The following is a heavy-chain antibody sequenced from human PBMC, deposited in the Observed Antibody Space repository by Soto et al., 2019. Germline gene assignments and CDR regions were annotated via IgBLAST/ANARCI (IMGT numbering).Heavy chain of an antibody. V-gene: IGHV3-30-3*01. CDR1: GFTFSSYA. Sequence: QVQLVESGGGVVQPGRSLRLSCAASGFTFSSYAMHWVRQAPGKGLEWVAVISYDGSNKYYADSVKGRFTISRDNSKNTLYLQMNSRRADDTAVYYCARDASRWLLARGDDAFDIWGQGTMVTVSS. J-gene: IGHJ3*02. CDR2: ISYDGSNK. CDR3: ARDASRWLLARGDDAFDI. D-gene: IGHD2-21*02.